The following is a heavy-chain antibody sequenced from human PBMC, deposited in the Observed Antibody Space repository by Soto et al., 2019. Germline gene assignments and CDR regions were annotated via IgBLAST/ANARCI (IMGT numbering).Heavy chain of an antibody. J-gene: IGHJ6*02. D-gene: IGHD5-18*01. CDR2: INAGNGNT. CDR3: AREYLDTAMIAPSYGMDV. V-gene: IGHV1-3*01. Sequence: ASVKVSCKASGYTFTSYAMHWVRQAPGQRLEWMGWINAGNGNTKYSQKFQGRVTITRDTSASTAYMELSSLRSEDTAVYYCAREYLDTAMIAPSYGMDVWGQGTTVTV. CDR1: GYTFTSYA.